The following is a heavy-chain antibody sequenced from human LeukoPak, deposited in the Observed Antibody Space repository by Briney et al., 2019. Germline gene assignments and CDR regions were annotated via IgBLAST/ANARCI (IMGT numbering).Heavy chain of an antibody. V-gene: IGHV3-7*01. J-gene: IGHJ4*02. Sequence: GGSLRLSCAASGFTFNNYAFNWVRQPPGKGLEWVANIKEDGSVKNYVDSVKGRFTISRDNAKTSVFLQMDSLRAEDTALYYCARDFGSGAHDYWGQGTLLTVSS. D-gene: IGHD3-10*01. CDR1: GFTFNNYA. CDR2: IKEDGSVK. CDR3: ARDFGSGAHDY.